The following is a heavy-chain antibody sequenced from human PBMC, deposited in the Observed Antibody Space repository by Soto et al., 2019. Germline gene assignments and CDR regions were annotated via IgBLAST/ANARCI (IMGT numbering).Heavy chain of an antibody. CDR2: ISAYNGNT. Sequence: ASVKVSCKASGYTFTSYGISWVRQAPGQGLEWMGWISAYNGNTNYAQKLQGRVTMTTDTSTSTAYMELRSLRSDDTAVYYCARSAVAVAGINEDWLDPWGQGTLVTVSS. CDR1: GYTFTSYG. V-gene: IGHV1-18*01. J-gene: IGHJ5*02. CDR3: ARSAVAVAGINEDWLDP. D-gene: IGHD6-19*01.